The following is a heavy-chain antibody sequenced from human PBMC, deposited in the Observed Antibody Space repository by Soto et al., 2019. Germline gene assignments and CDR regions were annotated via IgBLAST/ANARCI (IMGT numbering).Heavy chain of an antibody. Sequence: SEDPVPHLHCLWWLRQQWSLLLELDPAAPREGTGVDWTYLYSGDTKYNPSLKNRVTISVDTSKSQFSLRLSSVTAADTAVYYCARDHSVVARSYYYFDLWGRGTLVTVSS. CDR1: WLRQQWSLL. D-gene: IGHD6-6*01. CDR2: LYSGDT. V-gene: IGHV4-61*01. CDR3: ARDHSVVARSYYYFDL. J-gene: IGHJ2*01.